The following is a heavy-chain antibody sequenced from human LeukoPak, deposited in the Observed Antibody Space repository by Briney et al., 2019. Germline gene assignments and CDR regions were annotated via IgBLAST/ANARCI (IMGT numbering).Heavy chain of an antibody. J-gene: IGHJ6*02. V-gene: IGHV1-18*01. CDR2: ISAYNGNT. CDR1: GYTFTSYG. CDR3: ARGGAYCGGDCYSRPLERRYYGMDV. Sequence: GASVKVSCKASGYTFTSYGISWVRQAPGQGLEWMGWISAYNGNTNYAQKLQGRVTMTTDTSTSTAYMELRSLRSDDTAVYYCARGGAYCGGDCYSRPLERRYYGMDVWGQGTTVTVSS. D-gene: IGHD2-21*02.